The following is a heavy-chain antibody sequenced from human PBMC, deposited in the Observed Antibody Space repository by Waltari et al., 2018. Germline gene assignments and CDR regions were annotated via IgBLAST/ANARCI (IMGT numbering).Heavy chain of an antibody. CDR3: ARVSSSWYLGDYFYYGVDV. J-gene: IGHJ6*01. CDR2: WYRSGST. Sequence: VHLHESGPGLVKPSETLSLTCGVSDYSIRSGYFWGWIRQPPGKGLEWIGSWYRSGSTYYNPSLQSRVTISADTSKNQFSLNLTSVTAADTAVYYCARVSSSWYLGDYFYYGVDVWGQGATVTVSS. V-gene: IGHV4-38-2*01. D-gene: IGHD6-13*01. CDR1: DYSIRSGYF.